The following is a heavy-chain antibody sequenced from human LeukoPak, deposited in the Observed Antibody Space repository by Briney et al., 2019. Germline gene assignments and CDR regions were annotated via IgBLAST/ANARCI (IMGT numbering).Heavy chain of an antibody. CDR1: GFTFGDYA. J-gene: IGHJ4*02. Sequence: GGSLRLSCIASGFTFGDYAMTWVRQVPGKGLEWVAFIRYDGSNKYYADSVKGRFTISRDNSKNTLYLQMNSLRAEDTAVYYCAKTHNVAYYYDSSGYGILDYWGQGTLVTVSS. CDR2: IRYDGSNK. V-gene: IGHV3-30*02. D-gene: IGHD3-22*01. CDR3: AKTHNVAYYYDSSGYGILDY.